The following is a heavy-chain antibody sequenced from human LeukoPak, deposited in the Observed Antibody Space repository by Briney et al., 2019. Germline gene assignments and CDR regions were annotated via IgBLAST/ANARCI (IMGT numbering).Heavy chain of an antibody. V-gene: IGHV4-34*01. CDR1: GGSFSGYY. Sequence: SETLSLICAVYGGSFSGYYWSWIRQPPGKGLEWIGEINHSGSTNYNPSLKSRVTISVDTSKNQFSLKLSSVTAADTAVYYCARGYSGYDYAYYYYYMDVWGKGTTVTVSS. D-gene: IGHD5-12*01. CDR3: ARGYSGYDYAYYYYYMDV. J-gene: IGHJ6*03. CDR2: INHSGST.